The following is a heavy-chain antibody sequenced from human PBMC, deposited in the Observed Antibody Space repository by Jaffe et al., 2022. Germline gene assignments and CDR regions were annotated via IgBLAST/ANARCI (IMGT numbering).Heavy chain of an antibody. CDR2: IRSRKDGETA. D-gene: IGHD3-16*02. Sequence: EVRLVESGGGLVKPGGSLRLSCAASGFSFSVAWMRWVRLTPGKGLEWLGQIRSRKDGETADYAAPVRGRFTFSRDDSKDTVYLQMNSLKTEDTAVYYCTTDWGVGSPHLGELSLWGQGTRVTVSS. CDR3: TTDWGVGSPHLGELSL. CDR1: GFSFSVAW. J-gene: IGHJ4*02. V-gene: IGHV3-15*01.